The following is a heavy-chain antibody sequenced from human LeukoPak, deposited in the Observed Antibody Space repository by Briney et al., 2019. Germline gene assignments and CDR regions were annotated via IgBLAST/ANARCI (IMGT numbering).Heavy chain of an antibody. CDR3: ARGQMATIFDY. CDR1: GFTFSGYY. V-gene: IGHV3-11*05. D-gene: IGHD5-24*01. J-gene: IGHJ4*02. Sequence: GGSLRLSCAASGFTFSGYYMSWIRQAPGKGLEWVSYISSSSSYTNYADSVKGRFTISRDNAKNSLYLQMNSLRAEDTAVYYCARGQMATIFDYWGQGTLVTVSS. CDR2: ISSSSSYT.